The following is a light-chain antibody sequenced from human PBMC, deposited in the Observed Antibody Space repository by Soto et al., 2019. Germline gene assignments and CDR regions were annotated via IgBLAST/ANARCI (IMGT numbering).Light chain of an antibody. CDR2: GNS. CDR3: RSYDSSLSGAYV. J-gene: IGLJ1*01. V-gene: IGLV1-40*01. CDR1: SSNIGAGYD. Sequence: QSVLTQPPSVSGAPGQRVTISCTGSSSNIGAGYDVHWYQQLPGTAPKLLIYGNSNRPSGVPDRFSGSKSGTSASLAITGLQADDEADYYCRSYDSSLSGAYVFGAGTKVTVL.